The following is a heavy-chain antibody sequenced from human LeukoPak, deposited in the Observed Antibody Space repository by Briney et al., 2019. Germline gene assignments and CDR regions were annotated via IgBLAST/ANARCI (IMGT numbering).Heavy chain of an antibody. CDR3: ARDLTGGAYFDS. CDR2: ISPSSSYI. Sequence: PGGSLRLSCAASGFTFSSFKMTWLRQGPGKGLEWVAAISPSSSYIFYADSLKGRVTVSRDNGKRSVFLQMRRVRVEDTAVYYCARDLTGGAYFDSWGQGTLVSVSS. D-gene: IGHD3-9*01. CDR1: GFTFSSFK. J-gene: IGHJ4*02. V-gene: IGHV3-21*01.